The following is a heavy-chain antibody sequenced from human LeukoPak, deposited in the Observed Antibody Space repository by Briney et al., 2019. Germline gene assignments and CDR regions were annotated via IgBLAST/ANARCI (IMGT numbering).Heavy chain of an antibody. Sequence: GGSLRLSCAASGFTFSSYAMSWVRQAPGKGLEWVSAISGSGGSTYYADSVKGRFTISRDNSKNTLYLQMNSLRAEDTVVYYCARDGSGYYLDYWGQGTLVTVSS. J-gene: IGHJ4*02. CDR2: ISGSGGST. CDR3: ARDGSGYYLDY. D-gene: IGHD3-22*01. CDR1: GFTFSSYA. V-gene: IGHV3-23*01.